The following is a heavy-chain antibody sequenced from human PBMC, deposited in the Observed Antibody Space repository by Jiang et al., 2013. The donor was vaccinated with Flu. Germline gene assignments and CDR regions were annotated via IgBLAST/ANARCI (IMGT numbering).Heavy chain of an antibody. Sequence: LLKPSETLSLTCAVYGGSFSGYYWSWIRQPPGKGLEWIGEINHSGSTNYNPSLKSRVTISVDTSKNQFSLKLSSVTAADTAVYYCARADYCSGGSCYSLFAEYFQHWGQGTLVTVSS. D-gene: IGHD2-15*01. V-gene: IGHV4-34*01. CDR1: GGSFSGYY. CDR2: INHSGST. J-gene: IGHJ1*01. CDR3: ARADYCSGGSCYSLFAEYFQH.